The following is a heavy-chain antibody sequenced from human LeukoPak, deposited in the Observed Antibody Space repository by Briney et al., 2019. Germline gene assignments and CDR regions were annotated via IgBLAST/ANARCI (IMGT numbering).Heavy chain of an antibody. CDR2: ISDTSYTI. V-gene: IGHV3-48*02. CDR3: ARAFLGGDY. D-gene: IGHD3-3*02. CDR1: GFTFSTYS. J-gene: IGHJ4*02. Sequence: PGGSLRLSCAASGFTFSTYSMNWVRQAPGKGLEWVSYISDTSYTIYYADSVKGRFTISRDNAKNSLYLQMNRLRDEDTAVYYCARAFLGGDYWGQGTLVTVSS.